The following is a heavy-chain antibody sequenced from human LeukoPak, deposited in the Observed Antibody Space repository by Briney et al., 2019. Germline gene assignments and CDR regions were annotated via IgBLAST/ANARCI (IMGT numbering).Heavy chain of an antibody. J-gene: IGHJ3*02. Sequence: SETLSLTCTVSGGSISSSSYYWGWIRQPPGKGLEWIGSFHYGGSTYYNPSLKSRVTVSVDTSKNQFSLKLSSVTAADTAMYYCARPPHYYDSSGAFDIWGQGIMVTVSP. CDR3: ARPPHYYDSSGAFDI. CDR1: GGSISSSSYY. V-gene: IGHV4-39*01. CDR2: FHYGGST. D-gene: IGHD3-22*01.